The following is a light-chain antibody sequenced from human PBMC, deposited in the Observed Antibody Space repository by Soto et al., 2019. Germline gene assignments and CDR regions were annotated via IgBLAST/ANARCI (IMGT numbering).Light chain of an antibody. CDR2: EVT. J-gene: IGLJ1*01. V-gene: IGLV2-14*01. CDR1: SSDVGSFNY. Sequence: HSVLTQPASVSGSPGQSITISCTATSSDVGSFNYVSWYQHHPGKAPKLMIYEVTSRPSGVSNRFSGSKSGNTASLTISGLQAEDEADYYCVSYATSTTLYVFGSGTKVTVL. CDR3: VSYATSTTLYV.